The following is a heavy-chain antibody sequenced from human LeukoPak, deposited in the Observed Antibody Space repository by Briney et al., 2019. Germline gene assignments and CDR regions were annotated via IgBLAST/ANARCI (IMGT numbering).Heavy chain of an antibody. CDR2: IKEDGSDK. CDR1: GFTFSSYW. J-gene: IGHJ4*02. CDR3: ARVWYSGYEFDY. Sequence: GSLRLSCAASGFTFSSYWMSWVRQAPGKGLEWVANIKEDGSDKYYVDSVKGRFTISRDNAKNSLYLQMNSLRAEDTAMYYCARVWYSGYEFDYWGQGTLVTVSS. V-gene: IGHV3-7*03. D-gene: IGHD5-12*01.